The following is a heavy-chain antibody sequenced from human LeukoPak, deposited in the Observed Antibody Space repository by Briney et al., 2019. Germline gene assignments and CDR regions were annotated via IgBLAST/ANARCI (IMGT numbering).Heavy chain of an antibody. V-gene: IGHV4-34*01. D-gene: IGHD3-22*01. Sequence: KPSETLSLTCAVCGGSFSGYYWSWIRQPPGKGLEWIGEINHSGSTNYNPSLKSRVTISVDTSKNQFSLKLSSVTAADTAVYYCARDDYYDSSGSYAFDYWGQGTLVTVSS. J-gene: IGHJ4*02. CDR3: ARDDYYDSSGSYAFDY. CDR2: INHSGST. CDR1: GGSFSGYY.